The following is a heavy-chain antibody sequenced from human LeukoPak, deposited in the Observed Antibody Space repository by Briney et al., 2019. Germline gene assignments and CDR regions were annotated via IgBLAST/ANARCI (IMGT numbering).Heavy chain of an antibody. V-gene: IGHV4-39*01. J-gene: IGHJ3*02. CDR3: ARHCCSGPAKRVFDI. CDR1: GGSIISSDYH. CDR2: ISYSGNT. D-gene: IGHD2-15*01. Sequence: SETQSPTCTVSGGSIISSDYHWGWVRQPPGKGLEWIGTISYSGNTDYSPPLRSRVTISVDTSNNQFSLRLGSVTAADTAVYHCARHCCSGPAKRVFDIWGQGTMVTVSS.